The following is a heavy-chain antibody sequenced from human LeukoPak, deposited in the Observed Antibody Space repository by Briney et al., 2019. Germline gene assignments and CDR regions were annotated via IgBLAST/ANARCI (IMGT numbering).Heavy chain of an antibody. CDR1: GYSISSGYY. J-gene: IGHJ3*02. Sequence: PSETLSLTCTVSGYSISSGYYWGWIRQPPGKGLEWIGSIYYSGSTYYNPSLKSRVTISVDTSKNQFSLKLSSVTAADTAVYYCARLSGITMIVVVISDAFDIWGQGTMVTVSS. CDR2: IYYSGST. CDR3: ARLSGITMIVVVISDAFDI. V-gene: IGHV4-38-2*02. D-gene: IGHD3-22*01.